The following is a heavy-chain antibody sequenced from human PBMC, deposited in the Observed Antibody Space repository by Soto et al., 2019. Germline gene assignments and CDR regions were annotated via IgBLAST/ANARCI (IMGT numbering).Heavy chain of an antibody. CDR1: VGFISNGDYH. CDR2: TYPSGST. D-gene: IGHD5-12*01. CDR3: AREGGYDSPHGC. Sequence: SLTFTVCVGFISNGDYHCSWIRQPPGKGLEWIGYTYPSGSTYYNASLSSRVTISIDASKNQFSLKLNSVTAADTAVYYCAREGGYDSPHGCWGQGTLVTVSS. V-gene: IGHV4-30-4*01. J-gene: IGHJ4*02.